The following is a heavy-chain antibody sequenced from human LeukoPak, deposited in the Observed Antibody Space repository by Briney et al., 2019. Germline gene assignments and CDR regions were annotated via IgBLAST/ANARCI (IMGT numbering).Heavy chain of an antibody. Sequence: GGSPRLSCAASGFTFSSYEMNWVRQAPGKGLEWVSSINWNGGSTGYADSVKGRFTISRDNAKNSLYLQMNSLRAEDTALYYCAKGGYYDLDAFDIWGQGTMVTVSS. CDR3: AKGGYYDLDAFDI. V-gene: IGHV3-20*04. CDR2: INWNGGST. D-gene: IGHD1-26*01. CDR1: GFTFSSYE. J-gene: IGHJ3*02.